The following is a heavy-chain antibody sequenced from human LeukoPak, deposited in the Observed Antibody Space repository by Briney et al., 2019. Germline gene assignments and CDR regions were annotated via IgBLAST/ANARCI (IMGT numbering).Heavy chain of an antibody. CDR3: AKRPVTRDVDDY. J-gene: IGHJ4*02. V-gene: IGHV3-23*01. Sequence: GESLKISCAASGFTFSSYAMSWVRQAPGKGLEWVSAISGSGGSTYYAGSVKGRFTISRDNSKNTLYLQMNSLRAEDTAVYYCAKRPVTRDVDDYWGQGTLVTVSS. CDR2: ISGSGGST. D-gene: IGHD4-17*01. CDR1: GFTFSSYA.